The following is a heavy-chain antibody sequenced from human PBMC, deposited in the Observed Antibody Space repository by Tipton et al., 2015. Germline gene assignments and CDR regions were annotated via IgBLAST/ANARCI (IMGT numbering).Heavy chain of an antibody. CDR2: INDSGKS. J-gene: IGHJ4*02. Sequence: LRLSCAVSGESFSKYYWSWIRQSPGKGLEWIGEINDSGKSNYNPSLKSRVTMSRDTSKNQFSLKLTSVTAADTAVYYCACQDYDSLTRDYQTVDYWGQGTLVNVSS. V-gene: IGHV4-34*01. CDR3: ACQDYDSLTRDYQTVDY. CDR1: GESFSKYY. D-gene: IGHD3-9*01.